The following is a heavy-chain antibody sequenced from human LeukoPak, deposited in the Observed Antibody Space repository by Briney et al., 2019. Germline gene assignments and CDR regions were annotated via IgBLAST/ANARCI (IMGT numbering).Heavy chain of an antibody. Sequence: GSLRLSCAASGFTFSSNYMSWVRQAPGKGLEWGSVSYSGGSTYYTDSVKGRFTISRDNSKNTLYLQMNSLRAEDTAVYYCARAKYDSSGYAFDYWGQGTLVTVSS. D-gene: IGHD3-22*01. V-gene: IGHV3-53*01. CDR1: GFTFSSNY. CDR3: ARAKYDSSGYAFDY. CDR2: SYSGGST. J-gene: IGHJ4*02.